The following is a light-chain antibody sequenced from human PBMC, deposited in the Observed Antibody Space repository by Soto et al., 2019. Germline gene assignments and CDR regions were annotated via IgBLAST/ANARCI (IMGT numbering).Light chain of an antibody. CDR2: GAS. Sequence: EIVMTQSPGTLSVSPGEGATLFCRASQSVRTKLAWYQQRAGQAPRLLMYGASTMATGIPDRFSGSGSGTEFTLTISSLQSEDFAVYYCHQYNSWPPITVGQGTRLGLN. V-gene: IGKV3-15*01. CDR1: QSVRTK. J-gene: IGKJ5*01. CDR3: HQYNSWPPIT.